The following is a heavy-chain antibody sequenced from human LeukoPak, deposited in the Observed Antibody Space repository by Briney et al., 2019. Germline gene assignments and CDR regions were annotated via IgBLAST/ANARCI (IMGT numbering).Heavy chain of an antibody. CDR2: IKQDGSEK. V-gene: IGHV3-7*01. CDR3: VKDKARQWLANYYFDY. CDR1: GFTFSNYW. D-gene: IGHD6-19*01. Sequence: GGSLRLSCAASGFTFSNYWMSWVRQAPGKGLEWVANIKQDGSEKYYVDSVKGRFTISRDNAKNSLYLQMNSLRAEDTALYYCVKDKARQWLANYYFDYWGQGTLVTVSS. J-gene: IGHJ4*02.